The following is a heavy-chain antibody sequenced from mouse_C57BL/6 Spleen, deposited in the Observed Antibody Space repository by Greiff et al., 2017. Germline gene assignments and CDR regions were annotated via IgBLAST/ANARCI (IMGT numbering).Heavy chain of an antibody. D-gene: IGHD5-1*01. CDR1: GYTFTSYW. CDR2: IHPNSGST. J-gene: IGHJ2*01. Sequence: VQLQQPGAELVKPGASVKLSCKASGYTFTSYWMHWVKQRPGQGLEWIGMIHPNSGSTNYNEKFKSKHTLTVDKSSSTAYMQLSSLTSEDSAVYYCARLDSTYPGYWGQGTTLTVSS. CDR3: ARLDSTYPGY. V-gene: IGHV1-64*01.